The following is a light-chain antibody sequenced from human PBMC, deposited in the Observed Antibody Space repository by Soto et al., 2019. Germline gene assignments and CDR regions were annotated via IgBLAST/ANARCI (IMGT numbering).Light chain of an antibody. CDR3: QQTDSFPRT. V-gene: IGKV1-39*01. CDR2: AAS. CDR1: QSISSY. J-gene: IGKJ1*01. Sequence: DIHMTQSPSSLSASVGYRFTITCRASQSISSYLNWYQHKPGKAPKLLIYAASSLQTGVPSRSSGSRSGTDFALTISSLQRDDFETYYCQQTDSFPRTFGQGTKVDIK.